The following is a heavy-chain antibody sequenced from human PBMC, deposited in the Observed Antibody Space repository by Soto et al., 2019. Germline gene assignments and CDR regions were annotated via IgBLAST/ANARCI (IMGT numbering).Heavy chain of an antibody. CDR3: ARDFGYCSSTSCYRRTHYGMDV. J-gene: IGHJ6*02. CDR2: IYYSGST. V-gene: IGHV4-61*01. CDR1: GGSVSSGSYY. Sequence: SETLSLTCTVSGGSVSSGSYYWSWIRQPPGKGLEWIGYIYYSGSTNYNPSLKSRVTISVDTSKNQFSLKLSSVTAADTAVYYCARDFGYCSSTSCYRRTHYGMDVWGQGTTVTVSS. D-gene: IGHD2-2*01.